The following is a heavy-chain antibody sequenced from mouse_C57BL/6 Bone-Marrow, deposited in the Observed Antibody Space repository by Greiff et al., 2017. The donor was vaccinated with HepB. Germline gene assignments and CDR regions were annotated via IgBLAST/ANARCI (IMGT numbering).Heavy chain of an antibody. CDR2: IRNKANNHAT. CDR1: GFTFSDAW. D-gene: IGHD1-1*01. J-gene: IGHJ4*01. V-gene: IGHV6-6*01. CDR3: TRPLITTVVATDYAMDY. Sequence: EVHLVESGGGLVQPGGSMKLSCAASGFTFSDAWMDWVRQSPEKGLEWVAEIRNKANNHATYYAESVKGRFTISRYDSKSSVYLQMNSLRAEDTGIYYCTRPLITTVVATDYAMDYWGQGTSVTVSS.